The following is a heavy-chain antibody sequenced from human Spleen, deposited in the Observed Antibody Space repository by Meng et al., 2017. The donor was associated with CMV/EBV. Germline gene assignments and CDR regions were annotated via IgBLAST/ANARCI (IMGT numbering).Heavy chain of an antibody. Sequence: ETLSLTCAASGFTFSSYAMSWVRQAPGKGLEWVSAISGSGGSTYYADSVKGRFTISRDNSKNTLYLQMNSLRAEDTAVYYCAKGRYYYDSSGYWDLAPGLLWGQGTLVTVSS. CDR1: GFTFSSYA. CDR3: AKGRYYYDSSGYWDLAPGLL. J-gene: IGHJ4*02. V-gene: IGHV3-23*01. CDR2: ISGSGGST. D-gene: IGHD3-22*01.